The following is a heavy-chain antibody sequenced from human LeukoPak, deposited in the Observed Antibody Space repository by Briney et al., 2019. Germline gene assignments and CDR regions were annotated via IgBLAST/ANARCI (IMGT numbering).Heavy chain of an antibody. D-gene: IGHD3-22*01. V-gene: IGHV1-69*01. J-gene: IGHJ4*02. CDR1: GGTFSSYA. CDR2: IIPIFGTA. Sequence: ASVKVSCKASGGTFSSYAISWVRRAPGQGLEWMGGIIPIFGTANYAQKFQGRVTITADESTSTAYMELSSLRSEDTAVYYCARGVQVDYYDSSGYYYMHWGQGTLVTVSS. CDR3: ARGVQVDYYDSSGYYYMH.